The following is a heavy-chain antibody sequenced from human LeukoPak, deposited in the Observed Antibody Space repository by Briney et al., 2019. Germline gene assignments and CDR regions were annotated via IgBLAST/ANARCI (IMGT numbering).Heavy chain of an antibody. CDR2: IYSGGST. Sequence: PGGSLRLSCAASGFTVSSNYMIWVRQAPGKGLEWVSIIYSGGSTYYADPVKGRFTISRDNSKNTLYLQMNSLRAEDTAVYYCARLTNRAIDYWGQGTLSPSPQ. D-gene: IGHD7-27*01. J-gene: IGHJ4*02. V-gene: IGHV3-66*04. CDR3: ARLTNRAIDY. CDR1: GFTVSSNY.